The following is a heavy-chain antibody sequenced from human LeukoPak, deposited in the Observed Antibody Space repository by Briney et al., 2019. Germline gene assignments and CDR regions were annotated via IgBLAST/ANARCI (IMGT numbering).Heavy chain of an antibody. CDR1: GYTFTSYD. J-gene: IGHJ6*03. Sequence: GASVKVSCKASGYTFTSYDISWVRQAPGQGLERMGEIIPIFGTANYAQKFQGRVTITADKSTSTAYMELSSLRSEDTAVYYCARVGPWVNPDYYYYYMDVWGKGTTVTVSS. CDR2: IIPIFGTA. D-gene: IGHD1-14*01. V-gene: IGHV1-69*06. CDR3: ARVGPWVNPDYYYYYMDV.